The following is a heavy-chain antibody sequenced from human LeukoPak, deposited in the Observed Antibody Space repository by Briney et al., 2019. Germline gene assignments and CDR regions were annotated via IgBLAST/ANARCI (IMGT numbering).Heavy chain of an antibody. J-gene: IGHJ4*02. V-gene: IGHV3-23*01. CDR1: AFTFSSYA. CDR3: ANYKRAPTYYFES. CDR2: IATSGET. D-gene: IGHD1-1*01. Sequence: GGSLRLSCAASAFTFSSYAMSWVRQAPGKGLEWVSVIATSGETFYAESLRDRFTISRDNSKNTVFLQMSSLRAEDTATYYCANYKRAPTYYFESWGQGTLVTVSS.